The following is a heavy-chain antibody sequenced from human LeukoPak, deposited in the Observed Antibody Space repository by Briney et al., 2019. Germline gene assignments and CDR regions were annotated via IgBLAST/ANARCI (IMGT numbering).Heavy chain of an antibody. V-gene: IGHV1-46*01. J-gene: IGHJ6*02. D-gene: IGHD3-10*01. CDR1: GYTFTSYY. CDR3: AGSSAPGDYYYYGMDV. Sequence: ALVKVSCKASGYTFTSYYMHWVRQAPGQGLEWMGIINPSGGSTSYAQKFQGRVTMTRDTSTSTVYMELSSLRSEDTAVYYCAGSSAPGDYYYYGMDVWGQGTTVTVSS. CDR2: INPSGGST.